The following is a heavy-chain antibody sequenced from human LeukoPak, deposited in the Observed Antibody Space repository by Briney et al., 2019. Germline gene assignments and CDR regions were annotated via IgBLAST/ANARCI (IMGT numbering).Heavy chain of an antibody. V-gene: IGHV1-18*01. CDR2: ISAYNGNT. CDR1: GYTFTSYG. Sequence: ASVKVSCKASGYTFTSYGISWVRQAPGQGLEWMGWISAYNGNTNYAQKLQGRVTMTTDTSTSTAYMELRSLRSDDTAVYYCAREVLNYGSGSPYYYYYGMDVWGQGTTVTVSS. J-gene: IGHJ6*02. CDR3: AREVLNYGSGSPYYYYYGMDV. D-gene: IGHD3-10*01.